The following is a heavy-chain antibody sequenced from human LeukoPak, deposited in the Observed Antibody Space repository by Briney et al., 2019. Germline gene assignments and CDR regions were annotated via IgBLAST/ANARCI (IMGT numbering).Heavy chain of an antibody. J-gene: IGHJ4*02. Sequence: GGSLRLSCEASEFTFSSYGMHWVRQTPGKGLEWVAVISYDGSNKYYADSVKGRFTISRDNSNNTVYLQMNSLRAEDTAVYYCAKGPLIEVAGTTWDYWGRGTLVTVSS. CDR1: EFTFSSYG. CDR3: AKGPLIEVAGTTWDY. CDR2: ISYDGSNK. V-gene: IGHV3-30*18. D-gene: IGHD6-19*01.